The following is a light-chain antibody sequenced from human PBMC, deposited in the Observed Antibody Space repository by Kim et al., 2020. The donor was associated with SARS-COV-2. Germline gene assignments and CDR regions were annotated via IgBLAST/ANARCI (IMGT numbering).Light chain of an antibody. Sequence: SAPVGDRVTVTCRASQSISTWLAWYQQKPGKAPNLLIYKASTLESGVPSRFSGSGSGTEFTLTISSLQPDDFASYYCQQYKAYPYTFGQGTKLEI. CDR2: KAS. CDR3: QQYKAYPYT. CDR1: QSISTW. V-gene: IGKV1-5*03. J-gene: IGKJ2*01.